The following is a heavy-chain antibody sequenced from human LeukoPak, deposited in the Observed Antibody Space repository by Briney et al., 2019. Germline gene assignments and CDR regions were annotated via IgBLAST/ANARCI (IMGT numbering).Heavy chain of an antibody. CDR3: ASQPAVIDLDC. Sequence: GGSLRLSCAASGFSFSSYWMTWVRQAPGKGLEWVDNINPDGDKKTHVDSVKGRFTISRDNARNALYLQMSSLGVDDTAVYYCASQPAVIDLDCWGQGALVTVSS. J-gene: IGHJ4*02. CDR1: GFSFSSYW. D-gene: IGHD2/OR15-2a*01. CDR2: INPDGDKK. V-gene: IGHV3-7*01.